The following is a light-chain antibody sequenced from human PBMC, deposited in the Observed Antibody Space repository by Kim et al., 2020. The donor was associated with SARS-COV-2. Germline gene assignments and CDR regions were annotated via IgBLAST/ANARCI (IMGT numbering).Light chain of an antibody. Sequence: DIQLTQSPSSLSASVGDRVTITCRANQGINSYLAWYQQKPGKPPKLLIYAASILLSGVPSRFSGSASGTDFTLTISSLQPEDVATYYCQKGNSAPLTFGAGTKVDIK. V-gene: IGKV1-27*01. CDR2: AAS. CDR1: QGINSY. CDR3: QKGNSAPLT. J-gene: IGKJ4*01.